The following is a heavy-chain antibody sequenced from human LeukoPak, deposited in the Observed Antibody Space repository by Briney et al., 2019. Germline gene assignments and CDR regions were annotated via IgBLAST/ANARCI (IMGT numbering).Heavy chain of an antibody. D-gene: IGHD2-2*01. CDR2: IRYDGSNK. CDR1: GFTFSSYG. J-gene: IGHJ5*02. Sequence: GGSPRLSCAASGFTFSSYGMHWVRQAPGKGLEWVAFIRYDGSNKYYADSVKGRFTISRDNSKNTLYLQMNSLRAEDTAVYYCAKHRGSSTSLNWFDPWGQGTLVTVSS. V-gene: IGHV3-30*02. CDR3: AKHRGSSTSLNWFDP.